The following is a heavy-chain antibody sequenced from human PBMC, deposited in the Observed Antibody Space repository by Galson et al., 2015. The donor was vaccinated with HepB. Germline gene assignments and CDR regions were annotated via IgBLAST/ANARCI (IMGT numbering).Heavy chain of an antibody. D-gene: IGHD2-2*01. CDR2: ISYDGSNK. CDR1: GFTFSSYA. CDR3: ARGELGYCSSTSCYGPQTNFDY. V-gene: IGHV3-30-3*01. Sequence: SLRLSCAASGFTFSSYAMHWVRQAPGKGLEWVAVISYDGSNKYYADSVKGRFTISRDNSKNTLYLQMNSLRAEDTAVYYCARGELGYCSSTSCYGPQTNFDYWGQGTLVTVSS. J-gene: IGHJ4*02.